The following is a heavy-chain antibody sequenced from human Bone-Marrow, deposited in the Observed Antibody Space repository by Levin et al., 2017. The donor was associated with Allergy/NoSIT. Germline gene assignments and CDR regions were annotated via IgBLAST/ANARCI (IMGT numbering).Heavy chain of an antibody. CDR1: EFSVSGKY. J-gene: IGHJ6*03. Sequence: GESLKISCSSSEFSVSGKYMNWVRQAPGKGLEWVSLIDTDGNTFYADSVEGRFTISRDTPKNTVSLQMDSLRVEDTAVYFCASSGHAIECGYYYYYIMDVWGKGTTVTVSS. D-gene: IGHD2-21*01. V-gene: IGHV3-66*02. CDR2: IDTDGNT. CDR3: ASSGHAIECGYYYYYIMDV.